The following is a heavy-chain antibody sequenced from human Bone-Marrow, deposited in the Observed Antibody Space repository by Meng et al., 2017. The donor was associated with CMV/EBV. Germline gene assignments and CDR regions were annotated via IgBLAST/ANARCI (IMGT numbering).Heavy chain of an antibody. CDR1: GYTFTSYG. CDR2: ISAYNGNT. V-gene: IGHV1-18*01. Sequence: ASVKVSCKASGYTFTSYGISWVRQAPGQGLEWMGWISAYNGNTNYAQKLQGRVTMTTDTSTSTAYMELRSLRSDDTAVYYCARLPHVLRFLEWLPSRGYYFDYWGQGTLVTVPS. J-gene: IGHJ4*02. D-gene: IGHD3-3*01. CDR3: ARLPHVLRFLEWLPSRGYYFDY.